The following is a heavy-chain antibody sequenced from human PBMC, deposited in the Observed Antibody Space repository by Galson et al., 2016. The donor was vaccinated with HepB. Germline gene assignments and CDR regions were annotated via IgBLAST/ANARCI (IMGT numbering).Heavy chain of an antibody. CDR2: ISRNSGRI. CDR3: AKDMRAGDYARRGFDL. CDR1: GFTFNYYD. J-gene: IGHJ3*01. Sequence: SLRLSCAASGFTFNYYDMNWVRQAPGKGLEWVSGISRNSGRISYADSVKGRFTISRDNAKNSLFLEMNSLRAEDTALYYCAKDMRAGDYARRGFDLWGQGTMVLVSS. D-gene: IGHD4-17*01. V-gene: IGHV3-9*01.